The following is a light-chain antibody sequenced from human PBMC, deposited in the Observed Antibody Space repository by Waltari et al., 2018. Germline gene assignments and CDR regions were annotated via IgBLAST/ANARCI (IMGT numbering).Light chain of an antibody. V-gene: IGLV3-27*01. J-gene: IGLJ2*01. Sequence: SSELTQPASVSVSLGQTAAITCSGDIHDNKYGRWFQQKPGQAPVLFIYKDIERPSGIPDRFSGSSSGTTLTLTISGAQVEDEAAYYCYSAADNHRVLFGGGTKLTVL. CDR2: KDI. CDR3: YSAADNHRVL. CDR1: IHDNKY.